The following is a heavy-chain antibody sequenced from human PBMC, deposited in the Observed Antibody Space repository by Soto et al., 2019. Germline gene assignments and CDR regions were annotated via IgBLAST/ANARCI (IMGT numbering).Heavy chain of an antibody. D-gene: IGHD2-15*01. CDR3: ARGRIYCSGGSCYRYYMDV. V-gene: IGHV4-4*02. Sequence: SETLSLTCAVSGVSITTTYWWNWVRQPPGKGMEWIGEISHSGTTNYNPSLKSRVTISVDTSKNQFSLKLSSVTAADTAVYYCARGRIYCSGGSCYRYYMDVWGKGTTVTVSS. CDR2: ISHSGTT. CDR1: GVSITTTYW. J-gene: IGHJ6*03.